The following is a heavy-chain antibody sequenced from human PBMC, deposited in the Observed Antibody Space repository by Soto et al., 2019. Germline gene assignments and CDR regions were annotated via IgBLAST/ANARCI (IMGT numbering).Heavy chain of an antibody. V-gene: IGHV3-33*01. J-gene: IGHJ4*02. CDR2: IWYDGSNK. CDR3: ARGESAYSSSCDY. CDR1: GFTFSSYG. Sequence: GGSLRLSCAASGFTFSSYGMHCVRQAPGKGLEWVAVIWYDGSNKYYADSVKGRFTISRDNSKNTLYLQMNSLRAEDTAVYYCARGESAYSSSCDYWGQGTLVTVYS. D-gene: IGHD6-6*01.